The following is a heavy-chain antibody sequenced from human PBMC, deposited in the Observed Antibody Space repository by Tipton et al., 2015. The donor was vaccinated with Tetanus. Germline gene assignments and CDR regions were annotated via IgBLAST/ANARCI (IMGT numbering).Heavy chain of an antibody. Sequence: TLSLTCSVSGDSIRSEDYYWGWIRQSPGKGLEWFGYIYYSGSTDNNPSLKSRVSISLDASKNQFSLSLNSVTAADSATYYCARLTCSSPSCYYYYYYYVDVWGTGTAVAVSS. CDR1: GDSIRSEDYY. V-gene: IGHV4-30-4*01. CDR3: ARLTCSSPSCYYYYYYYVDV. CDR2: IYYSGST. D-gene: IGHD2-2*01. J-gene: IGHJ6*03.